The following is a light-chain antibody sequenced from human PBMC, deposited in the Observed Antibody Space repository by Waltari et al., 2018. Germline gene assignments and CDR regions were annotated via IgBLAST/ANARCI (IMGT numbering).Light chain of an antibody. CDR1: TSDIGSDNY. CDR3: SSYTTNTRV. J-gene: IGLJ2*01. V-gene: IGLV2-14*03. CDR2: DVN. Sequence: QSALTQPASVSASPGQSITISCTGTTSDIGSDNYVSWYQQHPGRAPKLMIYDVNNRPSGVAIRFPGSKSFNAASLTISGLQAEDEADYYCSSYTTNTRVFGGGTKLTV.